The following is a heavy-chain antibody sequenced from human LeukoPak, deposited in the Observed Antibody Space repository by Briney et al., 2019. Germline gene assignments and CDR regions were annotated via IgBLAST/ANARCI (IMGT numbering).Heavy chain of an antibody. Sequence: GGSLRLSCAASGFTFSTYNMNWVRQAPGKGLEWVSYISSSSSTMYYADSVKVRFTISRDNAKSSLYLQMNSLRAEDTAVYYCARSGGVVVPAEGPQGHYYYSYYMDVWGKGTTVTVSS. D-gene: IGHD2-2*01. CDR2: ISSSSSTM. V-gene: IGHV3-48*01. CDR3: ARSGGVVVPAEGPQGHYYYSYYMDV. CDR1: GFTFSTYN. J-gene: IGHJ6*03.